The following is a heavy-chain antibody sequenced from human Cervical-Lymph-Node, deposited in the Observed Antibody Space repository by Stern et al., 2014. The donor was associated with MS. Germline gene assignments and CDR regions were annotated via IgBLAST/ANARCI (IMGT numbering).Heavy chain of an antibody. D-gene: IGHD1-1*01. CDR1: GGTFNSYA. Sequence: VQLVQSGAEVKKPGSSVKVSCKASGGTFNSYALRWMRQAPGQGLEWMGGIIPALGITNYAQKYRSRLTIKEDKITTTVHMELRSLRSEYTAIYYCARDSGGVDIWGQGTRVTVS. CDR3: ARDSGGVDI. V-gene: IGHV1-69*09. J-gene: IGHJ3*02. CDR2: IIPALGIT.